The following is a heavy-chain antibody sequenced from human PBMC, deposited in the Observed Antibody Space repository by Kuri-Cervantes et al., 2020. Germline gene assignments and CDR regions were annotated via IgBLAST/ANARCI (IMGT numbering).Heavy chain of an antibody. CDR1: GFTFSDYS. Sequence: GESLKISCAASGFTFSDYSMNWVRQAPGKGLEWVSSISSSSSYIYYADSVKGRFTISRDNAKNSLYLQMNSLRAEDTALYYCAKMESVVVITGPFDYWGQGTLVTVSS. D-gene: IGHD3-22*01. CDR2: ISSSSSYI. CDR3: AKMESVVVITGPFDY. V-gene: IGHV3-21*04. J-gene: IGHJ4*02.